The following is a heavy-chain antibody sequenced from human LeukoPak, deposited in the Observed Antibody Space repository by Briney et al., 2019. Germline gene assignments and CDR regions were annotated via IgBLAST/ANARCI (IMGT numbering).Heavy chain of an antibody. J-gene: IGHJ4*02. Sequence: PSETLSLTCTVSGGSISSYYWSWIRQPPGKGLEWIGYIYYSGSTNYNPSLKSRVTISVDTSNNQFSLKLSSVTAADTAVYYCARVGYRYYFDYWGQGTLVTVSS. V-gene: IGHV4-59*01. CDR2: IYYSGST. CDR1: GGSISSYY. CDR3: ARVGYRYYFDY. D-gene: IGHD5-18*01.